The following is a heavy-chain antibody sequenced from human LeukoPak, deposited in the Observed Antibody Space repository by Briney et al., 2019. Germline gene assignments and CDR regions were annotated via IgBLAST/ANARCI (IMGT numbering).Heavy chain of an antibody. CDR1: GFTVSSNY. Sequence: PGGSLRLSCAASGFTVSSNYMSWVRQAPGKGLEWVSVIYSGGSTYYADSVKGRFTISRDNSKNTLYLQMNSLRSDDTAVYYCARVQSSSWGYAFDIWGQGTMVTVSS. V-gene: IGHV3-53*05. CDR3: ARVQSSSWGYAFDI. CDR2: IYSGGST. J-gene: IGHJ3*02. D-gene: IGHD6-13*01.